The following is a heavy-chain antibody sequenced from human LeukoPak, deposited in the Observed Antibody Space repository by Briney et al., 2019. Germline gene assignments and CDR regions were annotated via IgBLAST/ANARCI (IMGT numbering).Heavy chain of an antibody. Sequence: GESLKISCQGSGYSFTTYWIGWVRQLPGKGLEWVGIIFPGDSNTRYSPSFQGQVTISADKSISTAYLQWSNLKASDTAMFYCARLNTGDYWGQGTLVTVSS. J-gene: IGHJ4*02. D-gene: IGHD1-14*01. CDR1: GYSFTTYW. CDR2: IFPGDSNT. CDR3: ARLNTGDY. V-gene: IGHV5-51*01.